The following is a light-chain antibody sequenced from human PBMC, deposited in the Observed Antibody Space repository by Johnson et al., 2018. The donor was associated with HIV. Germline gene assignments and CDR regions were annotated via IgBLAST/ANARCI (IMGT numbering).Light chain of an antibody. CDR3: GTWDNSLSTGGV. V-gene: IGLV1-51*02. J-gene: IGLJ1*01. Sequence: QSVLTQSPSVSAAPGQKVNISCSGGSSNIGNNYVSWYQQVPGTAPKLLIHENNKRPSGIPDRFSGSKSGTSATLGITGLQTGDEADYYCGTWDNSLSTGGVFGTGTKVTVL. CDR2: ENN. CDR1: SSNIGNNY.